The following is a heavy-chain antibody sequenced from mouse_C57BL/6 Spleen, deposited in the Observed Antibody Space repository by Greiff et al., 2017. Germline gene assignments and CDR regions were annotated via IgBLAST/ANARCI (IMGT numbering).Heavy chain of an antibody. CDR2: VDPSDSYT. V-gene: IGHV1-69*01. CDR3: ARTVTDYAMDY. CDR1: GYTFTSYW. Sequence: QVQLQQPGAELVMPGASVKLSCKASGYTFTSYWMHWVKQRPGPGLELIGEVDPSDSYTNYNQKFKANSTLTVDKTSSTAYMQLSSLTSEDDAVYYCARTVTDYAMDYWGQGTSGTVSS. J-gene: IGHJ4*01. D-gene: IGHD2-13*01.